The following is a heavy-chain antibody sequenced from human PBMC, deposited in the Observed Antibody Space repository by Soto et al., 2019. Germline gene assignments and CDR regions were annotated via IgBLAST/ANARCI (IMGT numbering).Heavy chain of an antibody. CDR3: ARDQGVTMVRGVIITPYSYYYGMDV. V-gene: IGHV1-69*12. J-gene: IGHJ6*02. Sequence: QVQLVQSGAEAKKPGSSVKVSCKASGGTFSSYAISWVRQAPGQGLEWMGGIIPIFSTANYAQKFQGRVTITADESTSTAYMELSSLRSEDTAVYYCARDQGVTMVRGVIITPYSYYYGMDVWGQGTTVTVSS. D-gene: IGHD3-10*01. CDR1: GGTFSSYA. CDR2: IIPIFSTA.